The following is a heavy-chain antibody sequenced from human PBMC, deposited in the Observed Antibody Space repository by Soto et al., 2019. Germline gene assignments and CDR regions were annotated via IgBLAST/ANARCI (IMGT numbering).Heavy chain of an antibody. Sequence: QVRLVQSGAEVKKPGASGKVSCKASGYTFRSFGISWVRQAPGQGLEWMGWISPYSVNTHYAQKFQGRVIMTTNTSTSTAYMALRSLRPDDTAVYYWARDLVVVASAQYYMDVWGKGTSVTVSS. D-gene: IGHD2-15*01. J-gene: IGHJ6*03. CDR1: GYTFRSFG. CDR3: ARDLVVVASAQYYMDV. V-gene: IGHV1-18*01. CDR2: ISPYSVNT.